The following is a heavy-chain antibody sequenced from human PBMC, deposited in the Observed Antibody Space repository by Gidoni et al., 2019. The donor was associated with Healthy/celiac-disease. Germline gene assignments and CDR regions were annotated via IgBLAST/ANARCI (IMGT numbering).Heavy chain of an antibody. CDR3: AREGYYYYYMDV. CDR2: ISYDGSNK. V-gene: IGHV3-30-3*01. Sequence: QVQLVESGGGVVQPGRSLRLSCAASGFTFSRYAMHWVRQAPGKGLEWVAVISYDGSNKDYADSVKGRFTISRDNSKNTLYLQMNSLRAEDTAVYYCAREGYYYYYMDVWGKGTTVTVSS. CDR1: GFTFSRYA. J-gene: IGHJ6*03.